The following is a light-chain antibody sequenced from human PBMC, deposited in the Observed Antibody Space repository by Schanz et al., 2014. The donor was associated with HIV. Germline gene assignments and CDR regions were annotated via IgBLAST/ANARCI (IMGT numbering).Light chain of an antibody. CDR1: HIISSY. V-gene: IGKV1-39*01. J-gene: IGKJ4*01. CDR3: QQSYSTPT. Sequence: DIQMTQSPSSVSASVGDRVSITCRASHIISSYLAWFQQKPGKAPKLLIYGASALQSGVPSRFIGSGSGTDFTLTISSLQPEDFATYYCQQSYSTPTFGGGTKVEIK. CDR2: GAS.